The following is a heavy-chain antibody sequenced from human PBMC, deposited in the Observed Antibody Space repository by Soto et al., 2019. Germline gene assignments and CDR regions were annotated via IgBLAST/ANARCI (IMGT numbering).Heavy chain of an antibody. J-gene: IGHJ4*02. CDR3: AKGADSRGKSGAPAGY. D-gene: IGHD3-22*01. CDR1: GFTFSSYG. CDR2: ISYDGSNK. Sequence: QVQLVESGGGVVQPGRSLRLSCAASGFTFSSYGMHWVRQAPGKGLEWVAVISYDGSNKYYADSVKGRFTISRDNSKNTLYLQMNSLRAEDTAVYYCAKGADSRGKSGAPAGYWGQGTLVTVSS. V-gene: IGHV3-30*18.